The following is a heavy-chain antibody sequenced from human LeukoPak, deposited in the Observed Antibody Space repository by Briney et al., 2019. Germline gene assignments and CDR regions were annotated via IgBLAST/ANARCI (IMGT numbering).Heavy chain of an antibody. CDR3: GRERTGPIDY. Sequence: GGSLRLSCAAPGFNFGDYYMGWIRQAPGKGLEWVSHISSSSSYTKYADSVKGRFTISRDNARNSLYLQMNSLRAEDTAVYCCGRERTGPIDYLGQGTLVTVSS. CDR2: ISSSSSYT. J-gene: IGHJ4*02. V-gene: IGHV3-11*06. D-gene: IGHD1-14*01. CDR1: GFNFGDYY.